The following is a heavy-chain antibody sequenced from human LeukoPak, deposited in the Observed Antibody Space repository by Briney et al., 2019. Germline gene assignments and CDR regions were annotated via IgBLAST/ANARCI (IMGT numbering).Heavy chain of an antibody. Sequence: PGGSLRLSRAASGFTFTNAWMSWVRQAPGRGLEWVGRIQSKTDGGTVDYAAPVKGRFTISRDDSHNTLYLQMNSLNTEDTAVYYCTTLPVAGNGGDSWGQGTLVTVSS. CDR2: IQSKTDGGTV. CDR3: TTLPVAGNGGDS. V-gene: IGHV3-15*01. J-gene: IGHJ4*02. D-gene: IGHD6-19*01. CDR1: GFTFTNAW.